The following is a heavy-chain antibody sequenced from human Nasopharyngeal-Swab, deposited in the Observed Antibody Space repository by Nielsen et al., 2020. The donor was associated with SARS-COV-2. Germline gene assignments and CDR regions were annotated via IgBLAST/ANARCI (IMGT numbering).Heavy chain of an antibody. D-gene: IGHD3-16*02. CDR1: GFSFSTYW. J-gene: IGHJ6*03. Sequence: GESLKISCAASGFSFSTYWMTWVRQAPGKGLEWVANIKQDGSEKYYVDSVKGRFTGSRDNPKNLLYLQVNSLRAEDTAVYYCARQGVFVPAYFHQYYMDVWGKGTTVTVSS. CDR3: ARQGVFVPAYFHQYYMDV. V-gene: IGHV3-7*03. CDR2: IKQDGSEK.